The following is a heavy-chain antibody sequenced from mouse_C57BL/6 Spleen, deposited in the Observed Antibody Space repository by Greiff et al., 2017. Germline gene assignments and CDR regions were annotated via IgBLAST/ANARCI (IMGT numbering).Heavy chain of an antibody. CDR1: GFTFTDYY. CDR3: ARSSYSNYGDY. J-gene: IGHJ2*01. V-gene: IGHV7-3*01. Sequence: EVHLVESGGGLVQPGGSLSLSCAASGFTFTDYYMSWVRQPPGKALEWLGFIRNKANGYTTEYSASVKGRFTISRDNSQSILYLQMNALRAEDSATYYCARSSYSNYGDYWGQGTTLTVSS. CDR2: IRNKANGYTT. D-gene: IGHD2-5*01.